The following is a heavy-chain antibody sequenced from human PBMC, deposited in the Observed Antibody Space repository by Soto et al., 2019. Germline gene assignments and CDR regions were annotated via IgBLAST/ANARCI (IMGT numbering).Heavy chain of an antibody. V-gene: IGHV3-30*18. J-gene: IGHJ6*02. Sequence: AGGSLRLSCAASGFTFSSYGMHWVRQAPGKGLEWVAVISYDGSNKYYADSVKGRFTISRDNSKNTLYLQMNSLRAEDTAVYYCAKGSRITMVRGVKGMDVWGQGTTVTVSS. D-gene: IGHD3-10*01. CDR1: GFTFSSYG. CDR2: ISYDGSNK. CDR3: AKGSRITMVRGVKGMDV.